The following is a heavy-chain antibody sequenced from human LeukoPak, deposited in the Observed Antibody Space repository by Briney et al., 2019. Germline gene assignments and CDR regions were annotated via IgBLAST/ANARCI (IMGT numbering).Heavy chain of an antibody. J-gene: IGHJ4*02. CDR2: IWPDGSKK. D-gene: IGHD6-25*01. CDR1: GFTFSTYA. Sequence: GRSLRLSCAASGFTFSTYAMHWVRQAPGKGLEWVAFIWPDGSKKYYADSVKGRFAIPRENSKNTVYLQMNDLRPEDTALYFCAKISSSAESNFDYWGQGTLLTVSS. CDR3: AKISSSAESNFDY. V-gene: IGHV3-33*06.